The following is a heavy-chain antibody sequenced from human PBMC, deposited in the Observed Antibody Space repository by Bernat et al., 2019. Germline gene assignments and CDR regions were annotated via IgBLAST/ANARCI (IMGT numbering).Heavy chain of an antibody. Sequence: QVQLQESGPGLVKPSETLSLTCTVSGGSVSSGSYYWSWIRQPPGKGLEWIGYVYYSGSTNYNPSLKSRVTISVDTSKNQFSLKLSSVTAADTAVYYCASWAYYDILTGYYNVPKTAGPTNFDYWGQGTLVTVSS. J-gene: IGHJ4*02. CDR2: VYYSGST. CDR1: GGSVSSGSYY. D-gene: IGHD3-9*01. V-gene: IGHV4-61*01. CDR3: ASWAYYDILTGYYNVPKTAGPTNFDY.